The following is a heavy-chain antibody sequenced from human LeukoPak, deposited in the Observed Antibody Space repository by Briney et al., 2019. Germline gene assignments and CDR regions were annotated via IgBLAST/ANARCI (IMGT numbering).Heavy chain of an antibody. CDR2: NSGDGGST. Sequence: AGGSLRLYCSAYGFTFSSYGMHWVRQAPGHGLEWFSHNSGDGGSTYYADSVKGRFTISRDNNINSLYVQMHSLRTEDTALYYCARDMGLCPSANCYPDYFGMDVWGQGTAVTVSS. D-gene: IGHD2-2*01. V-gene: IGHV3-43*02. CDR1: GFTFSSYG. CDR3: ARDMGLCPSANCYPDYFGMDV. J-gene: IGHJ6*02.